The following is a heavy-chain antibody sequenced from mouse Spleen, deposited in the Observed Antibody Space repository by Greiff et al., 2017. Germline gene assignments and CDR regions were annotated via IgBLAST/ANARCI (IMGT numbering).Heavy chain of an antibody. CDR1: GYTFTDYE. CDR3: TVYGNYYFGY. D-gene: IGHD2-1*01. J-gene: IGHJ2*01. Sequence: QVQLQQSGAELVRPGASVTLSCKASGYTFTDYEMHWVKQTPVHGLEWIGAIDPETGGTAYNQKFKGKAILTADKSSSTAYMELRSLTSEDSAVYYCTVYGNYYFGYWGQGTTLTVSS. CDR2: IDPETGGT. V-gene: IGHV1-15*01.